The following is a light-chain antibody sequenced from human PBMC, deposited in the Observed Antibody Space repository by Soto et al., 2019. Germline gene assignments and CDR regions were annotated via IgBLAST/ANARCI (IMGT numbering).Light chain of an antibody. Sequence: SALTQPASVSGSPGQSITISCTGTSSDVGGYDYVSWYRQHPGKAPKLVIYEVSNRPSGVSNRFSGSKSGNTASLTISGLQAEDEADYYCSSYTSTSTPYVFGTGTKVTVL. J-gene: IGLJ1*01. V-gene: IGLV2-14*01. CDR3: SSYTSTSTPYV. CDR1: SSDVGGYDY. CDR2: EVS.